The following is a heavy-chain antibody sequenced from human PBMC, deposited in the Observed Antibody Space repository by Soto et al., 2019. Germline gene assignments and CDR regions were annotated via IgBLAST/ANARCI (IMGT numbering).Heavy chain of an antibody. V-gene: IGHV3-23*01. CDR2: ISGSGGST. CDR3: AKDSIGGSYLDAFDI. J-gene: IGHJ3*02. CDR1: GFTFSSYA. Sequence: EVQLLESGGGLVQPGGSPRLSCAASGFTFSSYAMSWVRQAPGKGLEWVSAISGSGGSTYYADSVKGRFTISRGNSKNTLYLQMNSLRAEDTAVYYCAKDSIGGSYLDAFDIWGQGTMVTVSS. D-gene: IGHD1-26*01.